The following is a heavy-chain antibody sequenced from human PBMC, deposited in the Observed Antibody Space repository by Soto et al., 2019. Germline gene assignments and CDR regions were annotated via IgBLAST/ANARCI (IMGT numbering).Heavy chain of an antibody. CDR2: INPSGGST. CDR3: ARGDSSGWGWDY. D-gene: IGHD6-19*01. V-gene: IGHV1-46*01. Sequence: QVQLVQSGAEGKKPGASVKVSCKASGYTFTNNYMHWVRQAPGQGLEWMGIINPSGGSTSYAQKFQGRXXMXRXXSTSTVYMELSSLRSEDTAVYYCARGDSSGWGWDYWGQGTLVTVSS. CDR1: GYTFTNNY. J-gene: IGHJ4*02.